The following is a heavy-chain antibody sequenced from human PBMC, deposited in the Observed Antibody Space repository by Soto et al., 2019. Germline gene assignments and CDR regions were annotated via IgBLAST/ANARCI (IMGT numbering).Heavy chain of an antibody. CDR2: ISGSGGST. CDR1: GFTFSSYA. CDR3: AKVKSPGTYYYGSGSPGGYSYMDV. Sequence: EVQLLESGGGLVQPGGSLRLSCAASGFTFSSYAMSWVRQAPGKGLEWVSAISGSGGSTYYADSVKGRFTISRDNSKNTLYLQMNSLRAEDTAVYYCAKVKSPGTYYYGSGSPGGYSYMDVWGKGTTVTVSS. V-gene: IGHV3-23*01. J-gene: IGHJ6*03. D-gene: IGHD3-10*01.